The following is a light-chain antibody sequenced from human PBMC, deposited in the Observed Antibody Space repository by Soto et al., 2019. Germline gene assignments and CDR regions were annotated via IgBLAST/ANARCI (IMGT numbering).Light chain of an antibody. Sequence: QSALTQPASVSGSPGQSITISCTGTSSDIGNYDFVSWYQQVPGTAPKAMIYEVSSRPSGVSNRFSGSKSGNTASLTISWRQAEDEAYYYCSSYTTSTSFILFGGGTKLTVL. CDR2: EVS. CDR3: SSYTTSTSFIL. J-gene: IGLJ2*01. V-gene: IGLV2-14*01. CDR1: SSDIGNYDF.